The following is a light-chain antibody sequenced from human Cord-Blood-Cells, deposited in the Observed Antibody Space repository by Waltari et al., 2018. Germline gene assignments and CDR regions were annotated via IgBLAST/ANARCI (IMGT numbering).Light chain of an antibody. J-gene: IGLJ3*02. V-gene: IGLV2-14*01. CDR1: SSDVGGYNS. CDR2: DVS. CDR3: SSYTSSSTWV. Sequence: QSALTQPASVSGSPGQSITISCTGTSSDVGGYNSVSLYQQHPGKAPKLMIYDVSNRPSGVSNRFSGSKSGNTASLTISGLQAEDEADYYCSSYTSSSTWVFGGGTKLTVL.